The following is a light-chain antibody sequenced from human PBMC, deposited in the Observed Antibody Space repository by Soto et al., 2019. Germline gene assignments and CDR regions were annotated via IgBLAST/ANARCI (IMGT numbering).Light chain of an antibody. V-gene: IGKV3-11*01. CDR1: QSVGIY. CDR3: QQRDTWPPLT. J-gene: IGKJ4*01. CDR2: DAT. Sequence: VLTQSPATLSLSPGERATLFCKASQSVGIYMGWFQQKPGQAPRVLIYDATNRAGGVPARFSGSGSGTDFALTISSLDAEDSAVYFCQQRDTWPPLTFGGGTKLEIK.